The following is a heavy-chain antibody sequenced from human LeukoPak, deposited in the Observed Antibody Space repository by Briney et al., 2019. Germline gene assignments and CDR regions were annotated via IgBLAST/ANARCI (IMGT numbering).Heavy chain of an antibody. D-gene: IGHD6-13*01. CDR3: ARGYSSSWVLDAFDI. J-gene: IGHJ3*02. CDR1: GYTFTGYY. CDR2: INPNSGGT. Sequence: ASVKVSCKASGYTFTGYYMHWVRQAPGQGLKWMGWINPNSGGTNYAQKFQGRVTMTRDTSISTAYMKLSRLRSDDTAVYYCARGYSSSWVLDAFDIWGQGTMVTVSS. V-gene: IGHV1-2*02.